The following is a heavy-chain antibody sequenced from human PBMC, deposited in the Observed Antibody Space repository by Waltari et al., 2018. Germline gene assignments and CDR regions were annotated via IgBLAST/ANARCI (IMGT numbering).Heavy chain of an antibody. CDR3: ARRHSYGYSYYYGMDV. V-gene: IGHV5-51*01. Sequence: EVQLVQSGAEVKKPGEYLKISCKGSGYSFTSYWIGWLRQQPRKGLECMGIIYPGDSDTRYSPSFQVQVTISADKSISTAYLQWSSLKASDTAMYYCARRHSYGYSYYYGMDVWGQGTTVTVSS. J-gene: IGHJ6*02. D-gene: IGHD5-18*01. CDR2: IYPGDSDT. CDR1: GYSFTSYW.